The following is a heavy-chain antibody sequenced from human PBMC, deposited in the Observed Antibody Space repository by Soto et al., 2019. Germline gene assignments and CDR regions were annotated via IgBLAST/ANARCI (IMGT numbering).Heavy chain of an antibody. CDR1: GGSISSYY. CDR2: IYYSGST. CDR3: ARRSKGWFGQNWFDL. Sequence: PSETLSLTCTVSGGSISSYYWSWIRQPPGKGLEWIGYIYYSGSTNYNPSLKSRVTISVDTSKNQFSLKLSSVTAADTAVYYCARRSKGWFGQNWFDLWGQGTLVNVSS. V-gene: IGHV4-59*01. J-gene: IGHJ5*02. D-gene: IGHD3-10*01.